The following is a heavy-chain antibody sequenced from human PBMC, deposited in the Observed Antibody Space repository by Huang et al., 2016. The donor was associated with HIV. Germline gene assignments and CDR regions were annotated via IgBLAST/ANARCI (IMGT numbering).Heavy chain of an antibody. Sequence: EVQLVESGGGLVQPGGSLRLSCAASGFTVSNCWMSWVRQAPGKGREGGANIKQDGSETYYVDSVKGRFTISRDNAKNSLYLQMNSLRAEDTAVYYCASQPGPWGQGTLVTVSS. V-gene: IGHV3-7*01. CDR1: GFTVSNCW. CDR2: IKQDGSET. CDR3: ASQPGP. J-gene: IGHJ5*02.